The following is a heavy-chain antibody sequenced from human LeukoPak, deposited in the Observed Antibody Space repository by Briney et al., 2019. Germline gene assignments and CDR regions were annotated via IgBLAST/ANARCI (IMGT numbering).Heavy chain of an antibody. V-gene: IGHV4-39*07. D-gene: IGHD2-2*01. J-gene: IGHJ3*02. CDR3: ARSGPAAGRPDAFDI. Sequence: PSETLSLTCTLSGGSISSSSFYWGWIRQPPGKGLECIGTIYYSGNTYYNSSLKSRVTISVDTSKNQFSLKLSSVTAADTAVYFCARSGPAAGRPDAFDIWGQGTMVTVSS. CDR2: IYYSGNT. CDR1: GGSISSSSFY.